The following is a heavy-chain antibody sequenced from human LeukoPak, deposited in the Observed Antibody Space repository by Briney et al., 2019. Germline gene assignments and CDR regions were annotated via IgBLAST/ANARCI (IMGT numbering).Heavy chain of an antibody. CDR3: ARGEDYDILTGYYKPAPLDY. D-gene: IGHD3-9*01. CDR2: INRDGSGK. CDR1: GFTFSSYW. J-gene: IGHJ4*02. Sequence: GGSLRLSCAASGFTFSSYWMHWVRQAPGKGLVWVSRINRDGSGKSYADSVKGRFTISRDNAKNPLDLQMNSLRAEDTAVYYCARGEDYDILTGYYKPAPLDYWGQGTLVTVSS. V-gene: IGHV3-74*01.